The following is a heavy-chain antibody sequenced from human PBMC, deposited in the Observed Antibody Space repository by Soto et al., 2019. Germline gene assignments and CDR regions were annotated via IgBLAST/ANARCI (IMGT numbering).Heavy chain of an antibody. CDR3: ARAQGGYDCYGMDV. V-gene: IGHV1-8*01. Sequence: ASVKVSCKASGYTFTSYDINWVRQATGQGLEWMGWMNPNSGNTGYAQKFQGRVTMTRNTSISTAYMELSSLRSEDTAVYYCARAQGGYDCYGMDVWGQGTTVTVSS. CDR2: MNPNSGNT. CDR1: GYTFTSYD. J-gene: IGHJ6*02. D-gene: IGHD2-15*01.